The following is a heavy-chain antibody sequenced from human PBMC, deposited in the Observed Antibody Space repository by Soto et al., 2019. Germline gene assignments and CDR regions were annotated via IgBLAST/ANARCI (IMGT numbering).Heavy chain of an antibody. CDR3: ARGRIDYDFWSGYSFVDY. V-gene: IGHV1-8*02. Sequence: ASVKVSCKASGYTFTSYGISWVRQATGQGLEWMGWMNPNSGNTGYAQKFQGRVTMTRNTSISTAYMELSSLRSEDTAVYYCARGRIDYDFWSGYSFVDYWGQGTLVTVSS. J-gene: IGHJ4*02. D-gene: IGHD3-3*01. CDR2: MNPNSGNT. CDR1: GYTFTSYG.